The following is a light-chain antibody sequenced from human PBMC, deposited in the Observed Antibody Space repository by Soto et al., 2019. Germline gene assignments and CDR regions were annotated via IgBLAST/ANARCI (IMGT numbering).Light chain of an antibody. J-gene: IGKJ1*01. Sequence: ESELTQSPGTLSLSPGERTTLSCKTSQAVVSNYLAWYQQKPGQAPRLLIFGASTRATGVPDRFSGSGSGTEFTLTINRLVSEDFALYHRQQHADQERFGQGIKAAIK. CDR3: QQHADQER. CDR1: QAVVSNY. V-gene: IGKV3-20*01. CDR2: GAS.